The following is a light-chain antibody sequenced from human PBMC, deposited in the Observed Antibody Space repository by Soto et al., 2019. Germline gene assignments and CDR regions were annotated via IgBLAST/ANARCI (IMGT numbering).Light chain of an antibody. CDR1: SSNIGAGYD. V-gene: IGLV1-40*01. CDR3: LSFDSRLSVV. Sequence: QFVLTQPPSVSGALGPRVTITCTGSSSNIGAGYDVHRYQPQTGRHPKLLIYGNTNRPAGVTDRFSGSKSGTSAPLAITALHPAEEDDYYCLSFDSRLSVVFGGGTKVTVL. CDR2: GNT. J-gene: IGLJ2*01.